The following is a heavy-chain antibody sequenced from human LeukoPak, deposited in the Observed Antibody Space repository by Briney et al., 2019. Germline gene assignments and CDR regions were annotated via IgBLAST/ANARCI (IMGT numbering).Heavy chain of an antibody. Sequence: PGGSLRLSCAASGFTFSSYWMTWVRQAPGKGLEWMANIKQDGSEKFYADSVRGRFTVSRDNAKHSVYLQMNSLRVDDTAVYYCAREGGTQDYWGQGTLVTVSS. V-gene: IGHV3-7*01. J-gene: IGHJ4*02. CDR3: AREGGTQDY. CDR2: IKQDGSEK. D-gene: IGHD1-7*01. CDR1: GFTFSSYW.